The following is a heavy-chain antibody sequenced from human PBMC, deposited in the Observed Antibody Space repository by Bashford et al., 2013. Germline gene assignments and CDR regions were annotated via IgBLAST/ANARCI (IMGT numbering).Heavy chain of an antibody. J-gene: IGHJ6*02. Sequence: GSLRLSCAASGFTFSSYGMHWVRQAPGKGLEWVAVISYDGSNKYYADSVKGRFTISRDNSKNTLYLQMNSLRAEDTAVYYCAKVGRVVVAAPRSYGLDVVGPRGPRVTVSS. CDR3: AKVGRVVVAAPRSYGLDV. D-gene: IGHD6-19*01. CDR1: GFTFSSYG. V-gene: IGHV3-30*18. CDR2: ISYDGSNK.